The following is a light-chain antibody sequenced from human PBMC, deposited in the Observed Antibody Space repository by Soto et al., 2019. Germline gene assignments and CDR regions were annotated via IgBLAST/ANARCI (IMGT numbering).Light chain of an antibody. V-gene: IGKV3-20*01. J-gene: IGKJ4*01. CDR3: QQYGSSSLT. Sequence: EIVLTQSPGTLSLFPGERATLSCRARQSVSGSYLAWYQQKPGQAPRLLIYGASSRATGIPDRFSGSGSGTDFTLTISRLEPEDFAVYYCQQYGSSSLTFGGGTKGDIK. CDR2: GAS. CDR1: QSVSGSY.